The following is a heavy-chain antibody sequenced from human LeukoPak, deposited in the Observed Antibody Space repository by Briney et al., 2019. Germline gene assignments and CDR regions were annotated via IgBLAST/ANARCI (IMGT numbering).Heavy chain of an antibody. Sequence: GGSLRLSCAASGFSFRSFTMHWVRQAPGKGLEWVSGISDSDADTHYADSVKGRFTISRDNSKNTVYLQMSSLRVEDTALYYCAKDFVRGTLTGAFDVWGRGAMVTVSS. CDR1: GFSFRSFT. CDR3: AKDFVRGTLTGAFDV. D-gene: IGHD3-10*01. V-gene: IGHV3-23*01. J-gene: IGHJ3*01. CDR2: ISDSDADT.